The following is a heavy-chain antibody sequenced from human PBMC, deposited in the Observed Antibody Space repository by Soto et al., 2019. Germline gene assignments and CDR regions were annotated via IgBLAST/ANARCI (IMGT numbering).Heavy chain of an antibody. J-gene: IGHJ3*02. Sequence: GGSLRLSCAASGFTFSSYAMHWVRQAPGKGLEWVAVISYDGSNKYYADSVKGRFTISRDNSKNTLYLQMNSLRAEDTAVYYYARGGSVAFFSWAKGTMVTVSS. D-gene: IGHD3-16*02. CDR1: GFTFSSYA. CDR2: ISYDGSNK. CDR3: ARGGSVAFFS. V-gene: IGHV3-30-3*01.